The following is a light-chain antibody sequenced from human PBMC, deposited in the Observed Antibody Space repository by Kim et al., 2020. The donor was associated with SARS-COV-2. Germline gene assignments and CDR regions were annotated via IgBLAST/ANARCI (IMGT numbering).Light chain of an antibody. V-gene: IGKV1-39*01. J-gene: IGKJ2*01. CDR2: STS. CDR1: QNINNY. Sequence: DIQVTQSPSSLSASVGDNVTITCRTSQNINNYLNWYRQKPGKAPKLIIYSTSSLQSGAPSRFSGGGSGTDFTLTVNSLQPEDFVTYFCQQSYRAPRTFGQGTKLEI. CDR3: QQSYRAPRT.